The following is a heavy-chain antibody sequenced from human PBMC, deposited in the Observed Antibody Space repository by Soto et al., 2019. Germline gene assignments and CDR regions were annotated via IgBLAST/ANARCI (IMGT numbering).Heavy chain of an antibody. J-gene: IGHJ6*03. CDR2: IKQDGSEK. V-gene: IGHV3-7*01. CDR3: ARRRPDDFWSGYYPPEGAYYMDV. Sequence: GGSLRLSCAASGFTFSSYWMSWVRQAPGKGLEWVANIKQDGSEKYYVDSVKGRFTISRDNAKNSLYLQMNSLRAEDTAVYYCARRRPDDFWSGYYPPEGAYYMDVWGKGTTVTVSS. CDR1: GFTFSSYW. D-gene: IGHD3-3*01.